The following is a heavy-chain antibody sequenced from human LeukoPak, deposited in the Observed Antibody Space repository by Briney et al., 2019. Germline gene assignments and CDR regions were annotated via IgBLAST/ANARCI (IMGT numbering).Heavy chain of an antibody. CDR2: ISGSGGST. J-gene: IGHJ6*02. D-gene: IGHD3-10*01. CDR1: GFTFSSYA. CDR3: AKGSFMVRFYGMDV. Sequence: GGSLRLSCAASGFTFSSYAMSWVRQAPGKGLEWVSAISGSGGSTYYADSVKGRFTISRDNSKNTLYPQMNSLRAEDTAVYYCAKGSFMVRFYGMDVWGQGTTVTVSS. V-gene: IGHV3-23*01.